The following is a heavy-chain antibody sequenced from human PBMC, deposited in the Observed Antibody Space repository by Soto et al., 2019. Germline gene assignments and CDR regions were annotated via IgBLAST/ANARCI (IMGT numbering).Heavy chain of an antibody. J-gene: IGHJ5*02. CDR2: ISAYNGDT. D-gene: IGHD3-22*01. CDR1: GYTFSNYG. CDR3: AGESSAYPRDP. V-gene: IGHV1-18*01. Sequence: QLVQSGAEVKKPGASVNVSCKASGYTFSNYGISWVRQAPGQGLEWMGWISAYNGDTKYAQKFQGRVTMTTDTSTSTAYMEVTSLTSDDTAVYYCAGESSAYPRDPWGQGTLVTVSS.